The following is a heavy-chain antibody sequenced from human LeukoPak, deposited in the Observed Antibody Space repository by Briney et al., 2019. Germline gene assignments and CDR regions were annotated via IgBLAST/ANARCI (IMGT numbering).Heavy chain of an antibody. D-gene: IGHD3-10*01. CDR2: ISSSSSYI. V-gene: IGHV3-21*01. CDR1: GFTFSSYS. CDR3: ASTTTLLWFGEPEGY. Sequence: GGSLRLSCAASGFTFSSYSMNWVRQAPGKGLEWVSSISSSSSYIYYADSVKGRFTISRDNAKNSLYLQMNSPRAEDTAVYYCASTTTLLWFGEPEGYWGQGTLVTVSS. J-gene: IGHJ4*02.